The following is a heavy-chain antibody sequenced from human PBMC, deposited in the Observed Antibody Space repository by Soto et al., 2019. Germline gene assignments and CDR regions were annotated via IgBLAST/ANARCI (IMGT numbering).Heavy chain of an antibody. J-gene: IGHJ6*02. V-gene: IGHV1-69*13. D-gene: IGHD3-10*01. CDR3: AATSTRITMVRGVTNYYYYYYGMDV. CDR1: GGTFSSYA. CDR2: IIPIFGTA. Sequence: ASVKVSCKASGGTFSSYAISWVRQAPGQGLEWMGGIIPIFGTANYAQKFQGRVTITADESTSTAYMELSSLRSEDTVVYYCAATSTRITMVRGVTNYYYYYYGMDVWGQGTTVTVSS.